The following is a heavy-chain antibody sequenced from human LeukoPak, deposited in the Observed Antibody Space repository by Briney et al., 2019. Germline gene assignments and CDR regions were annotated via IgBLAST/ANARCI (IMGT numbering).Heavy chain of an antibody. Sequence: PGGSLRLFCAASGFTFSDYYMSWIRQAPGKGREWLSYSSSSGSTIYYADSVKGRFTISRDNAKKSLYLQMNTLRAEDTAVYYCARDPTDRVGADRDYWGQGTLVTVSS. D-gene: IGHD1-26*01. J-gene: IGHJ4*02. CDR2: SSSSGSTI. CDR3: ARDPTDRVGADRDY. CDR1: GFTFSDYY. V-gene: IGHV3-11*01.